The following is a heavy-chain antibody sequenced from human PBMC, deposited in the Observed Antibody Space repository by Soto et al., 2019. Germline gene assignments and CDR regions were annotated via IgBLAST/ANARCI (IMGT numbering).Heavy chain of an antibody. Sequence: GGSLRLSWAASGFTFSSYAMHWVRQAPGKGLEWVAVISYDGSNKYYADSVKGRFTISRDNSKNTLYLQMNSLRAEDTAVYYCARDMIVVVITTSFYWGQGTLVTVSS. V-gene: IGHV3-30-3*01. CDR1: GFTFSSYA. CDR2: ISYDGSNK. CDR3: ARDMIVVVITTSFY. D-gene: IGHD3-22*01. J-gene: IGHJ4*02.